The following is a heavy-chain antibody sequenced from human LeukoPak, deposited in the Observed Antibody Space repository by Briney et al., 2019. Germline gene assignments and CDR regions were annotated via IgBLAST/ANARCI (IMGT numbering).Heavy chain of an antibody. CDR3: AKNTQYSGYYDC. J-gene: IGHJ4*02. V-gene: IGHV3-23*01. Sequence: GGSLRLSCAASGFTFSSYPMTWVRQAPGKGPEWVSFISDSGGITYYADSVKGRFTISRDNSKDTLYLQMNSLRAEDTAVYYCAKNTQYSGYYDCWGQGTLVAVSS. CDR1: GFTFSSYP. CDR2: ISDSGGIT. D-gene: IGHD6-6*01.